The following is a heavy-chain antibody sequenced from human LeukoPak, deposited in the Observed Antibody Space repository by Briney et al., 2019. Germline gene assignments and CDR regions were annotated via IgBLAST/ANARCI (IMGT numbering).Heavy chain of an antibody. CDR1: GFTFSSYA. V-gene: IGHV3-23*01. CDR3: AKDRFVGSVVAATYDY. CDR2: ISGSGGST. Sequence: GSLRLSCAASGFTFSSYAMSWVRQAPGKGLEWVSAISGSGGSTYYADSVKGRFTISRDNSKNTLYLQMNSLRAEDTAVYYCAKDRFVGSVVAATYDYWGQGTLVTVSS. D-gene: IGHD2-15*01. J-gene: IGHJ4*02.